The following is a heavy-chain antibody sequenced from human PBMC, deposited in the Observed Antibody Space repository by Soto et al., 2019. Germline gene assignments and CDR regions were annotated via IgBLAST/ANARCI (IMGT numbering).Heavy chain of an antibody. Sequence: GESLKISCKGSGYSFTSYWIGWVRRMPGKGLEWMGIIYPGDSDTRYSPSFQGQVTISADKSISTAYLQWSSLKASGTAMYYCARAYSSARPWFDSWGQGTLVTVSS. CDR2: IYPGDSDT. D-gene: IGHD6-25*01. V-gene: IGHV5-51*01. J-gene: IGHJ5*01. CDR3: ARAYSSARPWFDS. CDR1: GYSFTSYW.